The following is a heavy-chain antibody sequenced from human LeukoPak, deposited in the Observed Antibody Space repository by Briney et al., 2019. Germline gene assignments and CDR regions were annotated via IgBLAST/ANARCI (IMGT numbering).Heavy chain of an antibody. CDR2: ISSSSSYI. CDR3: ARELNRQWLVRSKSPFDY. CDR1: GFTFSSYA. D-gene: IGHD6-19*01. J-gene: IGHJ4*02. V-gene: IGHV3-21*01. Sequence: PGGSLRLSCAASGFTFSSYAMHWVRQAPGKGLEWVSSISSSSSYIYYADSVKGRFTISRDNAKNSLYLQMNSLRAEDTAVYYCARELNRQWLVRSKSPFDYWGQGTLVTVSS.